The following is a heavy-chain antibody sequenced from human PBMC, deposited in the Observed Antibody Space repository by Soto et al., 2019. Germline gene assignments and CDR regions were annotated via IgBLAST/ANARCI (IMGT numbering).Heavy chain of an antibody. D-gene: IGHD1-26*01. CDR3: ARGRWSGSYPFDY. CDR2: TRNKAKSYTT. J-gene: IGHJ4*02. V-gene: IGHV3-72*01. Sequence: EVQLVESGGGLVQPGGSLRLSCAASGFTFSDHYMDWVRQAPGKGMEWVGRTRNKAKSYTTDYAASVKGRFTISRDDSKNSLYLKMNSLKTEDTAVYYCARGRWSGSYPFDYWGQGTLVTVSS. CDR1: GFTFSDHY.